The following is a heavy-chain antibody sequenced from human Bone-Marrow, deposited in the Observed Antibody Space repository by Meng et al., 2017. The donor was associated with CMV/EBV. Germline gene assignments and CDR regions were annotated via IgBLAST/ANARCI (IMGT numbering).Heavy chain of an antibody. V-gene: IGHV3-NL1*01. Sequence: GESLKISCAASGFTFSSYSMNWVRQAPGKGLEWVSVIYSDGSTTLYADSVKGRFTISRDNAKNSLYLQMNSLRAEDTALYYCAKGDCISTSCPIDYWGQGTLVTVSS. CDR3: AKGDCISTSCPIDY. J-gene: IGHJ4*02. D-gene: IGHD2-2*01. CDR1: GFTFSSYS. CDR2: IYSDGSTT.